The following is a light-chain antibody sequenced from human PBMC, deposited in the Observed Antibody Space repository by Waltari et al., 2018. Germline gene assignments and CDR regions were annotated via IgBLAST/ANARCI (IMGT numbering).Light chain of an antibody. J-gene: IGKJ1*01. Sequence: EIVLTQFPDFQSVTQKEKVTITCRASQSIGSSLHWYQQKPDQSPKLLIKYASQSFSGVPSRFSGSGSGTDFTLTINSLEAEDIATYYCHQTSSLPWTFGQGTKVEIK. CDR3: HQTSSLPWT. CDR2: YAS. CDR1: QSIGSS. V-gene: IGKV6-21*01.